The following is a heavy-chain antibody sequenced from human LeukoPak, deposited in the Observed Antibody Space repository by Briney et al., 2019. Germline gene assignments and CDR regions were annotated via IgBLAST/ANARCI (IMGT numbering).Heavy chain of an antibody. V-gene: IGHV1-18*01. D-gene: IGHD2-21*01. CDR2: ISGYNGDG. CDR1: SYSFTSYG. J-gene: IGHJ6*03. CDR3: ARAAIYYYYMDV. Sequence: GASVKVSCRASSYSFTSYGINWVRQAPGQGLEWMGWISGYNGDGNYAQKLQDRVTMTTDTSTSTAYMELRGLRSDDTAVYYCARAAIYYYYMDVWGKGTTVTVSS.